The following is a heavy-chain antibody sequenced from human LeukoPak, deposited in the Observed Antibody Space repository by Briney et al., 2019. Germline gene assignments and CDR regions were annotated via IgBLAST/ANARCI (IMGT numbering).Heavy chain of an antibody. Sequence: GGSLRLSSAAYGFTFSDYYMSWIRQAPGKGLEWVSYISSSGSTIYYADSVKGRFTISRDNAKNSLYLQMNSLRAEDTAVYYCARDRRGGKDIDYWGQGTLVTVSS. CDR2: ISSSGSTI. J-gene: IGHJ4*02. CDR1: GFTFSDYY. CDR3: ARDRRGGKDIDY. V-gene: IGHV3-11*04. D-gene: IGHD1-26*01.